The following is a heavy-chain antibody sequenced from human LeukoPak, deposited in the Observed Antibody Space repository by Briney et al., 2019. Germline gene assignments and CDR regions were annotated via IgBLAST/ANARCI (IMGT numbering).Heavy chain of an antibody. CDR1: GYTFTSYD. CDR3: ARAPSREDYGDHYWFDP. V-gene: IGHV1-8*01. J-gene: IGHJ5*02. CDR2: MNPNSGNT. D-gene: IGHD4-17*01. Sequence: ASVKVSFKASGYTFTSYDINWVRQATGQGLEWMGWMNPNSGNTGYAQKFQGRVTMTRNTSISTAYMELSSLRSEDTAVYYCARAPSREDYGDHYWFDPWGQGTLVTVSS.